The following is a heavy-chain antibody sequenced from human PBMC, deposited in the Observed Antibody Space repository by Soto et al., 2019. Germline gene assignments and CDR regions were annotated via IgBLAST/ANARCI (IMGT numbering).Heavy chain of an antibody. Sequence: EVQLVESGGGLVQPGESLRLSCAASGFSFSSYWMHWVRQAPEKGLVWVSRINIDGITTTYADSVRGRFTISRDNAKNTLYLQMNSLRTEDTAMYYCARGWYSSSLSDWGQGTLVTVSS. CDR2: INIDGITT. CDR3: ARGWYSSSLSD. CDR1: GFSFSSYW. D-gene: IGHD6-19*01. V-gene: IGHV3-74*01. J-gene: IGHJ4*02.